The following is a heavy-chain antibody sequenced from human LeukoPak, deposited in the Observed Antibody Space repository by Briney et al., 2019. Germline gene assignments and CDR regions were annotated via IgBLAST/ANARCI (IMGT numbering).Heavy chain of an antibody. Sequence: GGSLRLSCAGSGFSFSTYAMTWVRQAPGMGLESASAISGSGGYTYYADSVKGRFTISRDNSKNTLYLQMNSLRAEDTAIYYCAKAEGKNPTGGRWLDWGQGTLVTVSS. V-gene: IGHV3-23*01. CDR2: ISGSGGYT. D-gene: IGHD6-19*01. CDR1: GFSFSTYA. CDR3: AKAEGKNPTGGRWLD. J-gene: IGHJ4*02.